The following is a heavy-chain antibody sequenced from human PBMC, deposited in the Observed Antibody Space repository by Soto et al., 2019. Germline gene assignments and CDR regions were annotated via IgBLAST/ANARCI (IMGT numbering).Heavy chain of an antibody. CDR1: GFTFSSYA. V-gene: IGHV3-23*01. CDR2: ISGSGDST. D-gene: IGHD2-2*01. Sequence: EVQLLDSGGGLVQPGGSLRLSCAASGFTFSSYALSWVRQAPGKGLEWVSGISGSGDSTNYADSVKGRFTISRDNSENTVYLQMNSLRAEDTAVYYCAKRFCTSTTCLSLDFYYDIGVWGEGTTVTVSS. CDR3: AKRFCTSTTCLSLDFYYDIGV. J-gene: IGHJ6*03.